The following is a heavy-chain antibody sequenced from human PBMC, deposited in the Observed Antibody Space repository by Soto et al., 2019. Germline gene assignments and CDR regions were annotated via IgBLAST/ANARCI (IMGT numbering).Heavy chain of an antibody. V-gene: IGHV3-23*01. CDR1: GFTFSSYA. D-gene: IGHD6-13*01. CDR2: ISSGGGST. CDR3: AKGSSSWSRAGRWFDP. Sequence: EVQLLESGGGLVQPGGSLRLSCAVSGFTFSSYAMSWVRQAPGEGLEWVSAISSGGGSTYYADSVKGRFTISRDSSNITLYVQMNSLRVEETAVYYCAKGSSSWSRAGRWFDPWGQGTLVTVSS. J-gene: IGHJ5*02.